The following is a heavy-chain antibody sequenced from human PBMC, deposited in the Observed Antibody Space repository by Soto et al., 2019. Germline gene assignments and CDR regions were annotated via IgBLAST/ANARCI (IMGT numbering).Heavy chain of an antibody. CDR1: GGSVNNYY. CDR2: IFADGST. D-gene: IGHD2-15*01. CDR3: ERDHAQVVVGTGFDC. J-gene: IGHJ4*02. Sequence: QVQLQESGPGLVKPSETLSLVCTVSGGSVNNYYWGWVRQPAGKGLEWIGRIFADGSTTYNPSLMGRVTLSVDTSRNQLSLELTSMTAADTAVYYCERDHAQVVVGTGFDCWGQGAPVTVSS. V-gene: IGHV4-4*07.